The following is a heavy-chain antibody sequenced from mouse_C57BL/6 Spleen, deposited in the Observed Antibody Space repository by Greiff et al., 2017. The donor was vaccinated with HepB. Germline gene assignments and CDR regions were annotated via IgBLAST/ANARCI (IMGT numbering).Heavy chain of an antibody. V-gene: IGHV5-17*01. CDR2: ISSGSSTI. CDR3: ARGSSGYGDY. CDR1: GFTFSDYG. D-gene: IGHD3-2*02. J-gene: IGHJ2*01. Sequence: VQLKESGGGLVKPGGSLKLSCAASGFTFSDYGMHWVRQAPEKGLEWVAYISSGSSTIYYADTVKGRFTISRDNAKNTLFLQMTSLRSEDTAMYYCARGSSGYGDYWGQGTTLTVSS.